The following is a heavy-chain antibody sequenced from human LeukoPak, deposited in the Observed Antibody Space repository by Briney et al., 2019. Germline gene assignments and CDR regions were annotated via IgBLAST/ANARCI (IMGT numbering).Heavy chain of an antibody. Sequence: PGGSLRLSCAASGFTFSNAWMSWVRQAPGKGLEWVGRIKSKTDGGTTDYAAPVKGRFTISRDDSKNTLYLQMNSLKTEDTAVYYCGGYYPSKNAFDIWGQGTMVTVSS. J-gene: IGHJ3*02. CDR2: IKSKTDGGTT. V-gene: IGHV3-15*01. CDR3: GGYYPSKNAFDI. D-gene: IGHD3-3*01. CDR1: GFTFSNAW.